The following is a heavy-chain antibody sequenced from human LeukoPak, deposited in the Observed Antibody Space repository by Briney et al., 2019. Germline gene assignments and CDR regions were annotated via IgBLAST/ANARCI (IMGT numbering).Heavy chain of an antibody. CDR1: GGSFSGYY. V-gene: IGHV4-34*01. D-gene: IGHD3-10*01. CDR3: ARVPIYGSGSLNWFDP. J-gene: IGHJ5*02. Sequence: SETLSLTCAVCGGSFSGYYWSWIRQPPGKGLEWIGEINHSGSTNYNPSLKSRVTISVDTSKNQFSLKLSSVTAADTAAYYCARVPIYGSGSLNWFDPWGQGTLVTVSS. CDR2: INHSGST.